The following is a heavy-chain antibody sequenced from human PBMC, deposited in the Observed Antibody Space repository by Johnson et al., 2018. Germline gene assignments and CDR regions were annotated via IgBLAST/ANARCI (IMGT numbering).Heavy chain of an antibody. D-gene: IGHD3-3*02. CDR3: ARRVYKHYYYYYYGMDV. V-gene: IGHV3-11*04. CDR2: ISSSCSTI. CDR1: GFTFSDYY. Sequence: QVQLVQCGGGLVQPGGSLRLACAASGFTFSDYYMSWIRPAPGKGLEWVSYISSSCSTIDYADSVKGRFTISRDNAKNSLDLQMNSLRAEDTAVYYCARRVYKHYYYYYYGMDVWGQGTTVTVSS. J-gene: IGHJ6*02.